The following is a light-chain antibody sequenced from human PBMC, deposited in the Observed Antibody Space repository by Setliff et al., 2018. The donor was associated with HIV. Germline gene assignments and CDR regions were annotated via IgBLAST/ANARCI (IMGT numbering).Light chain of an antibody. J-gene: IGLJ1*01. CDR1: SSDVGGYDF. Sequence: QSVLTQPASVSGSPGQSITISCIGTSSDVGGYDFASWYQQRPGKAPKLIIFDVSERPSGVSHRFSASKSGNTASLTISGLQTEDEANYFCASYRSPATYVFGIGTKVTVL. CDR2: DVS. V-gene: IGLV2-14*03. CDR3: ASYRSPATYV.